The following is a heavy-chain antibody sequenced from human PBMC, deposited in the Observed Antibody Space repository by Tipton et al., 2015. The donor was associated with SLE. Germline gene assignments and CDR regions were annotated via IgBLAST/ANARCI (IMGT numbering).Heavy chain of an antibody. V-gene: IGHV3-30*04. CDR2: ISYDGSNK. Sequence: SLRLSCAASGFTFSTYAMHWVRQAPGKGLEWVAVISYDGSNKYYADSVKGRFTISRDNSKNTLYLQMNSLRAEDTAVYYCAKAAGGDYAWYFDVWGRGTLVTVSS. CDR3: AKAAGGDYAWYFDV. J-gene: IGHJ2*01. D-gene: IGHD4-17*01. CDR1: GFTFSTYA.